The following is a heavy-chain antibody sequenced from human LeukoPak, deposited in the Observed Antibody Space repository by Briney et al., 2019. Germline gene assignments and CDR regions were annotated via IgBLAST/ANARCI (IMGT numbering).Heavy chain of an antibody. V-gene: IGHV4-59*12. CDR2: IYYSGST. D-gene: IGHD3-10*01. CDR3: ARDSPYGWGSSYNPDDAFDI. CDR1: GGPISSYY. Sequence: SETLSLTSTVSGGPISSYYWSWIRQPPAKGLEWSGSIYYSGSTYHNPSLKSRVTISVVTSKIQFSLKLSSVTAADTAVYYCARDSPYGWGSSYNPDDAFDIWGQGTMVTVSS. J-gene: IGHJ3*02.